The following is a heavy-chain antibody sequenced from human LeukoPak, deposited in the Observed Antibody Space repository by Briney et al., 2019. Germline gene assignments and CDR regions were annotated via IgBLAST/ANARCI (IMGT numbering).Heavy chain of an antibody. CDR1: GGSISSYY. V-gene: IGHV4-59*05. CDR2: IYYSGST. CDR3: ARRGLPVLQLGNWFDP. J-gene: IGHJ5*02. D-gene: IGHD1-1*01. Sequence: SETLSLTCTVSGGSISSYYWSWIRQPPGKGLEWIGSIYYSGSTYYNPSLKSRVTISVDTSKNQFSLKLSSVTAADTAVYYCARRGLPVLQLGNWFDPWGQGTLVTVSS.